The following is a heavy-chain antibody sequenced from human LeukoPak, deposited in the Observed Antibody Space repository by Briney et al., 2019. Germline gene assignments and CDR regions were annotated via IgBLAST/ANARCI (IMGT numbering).Heavy chain of an antibody. CDR1: GFTFSSYS. CDR3: ARDPSGWPLDAFDI. D-gene: IGHD6-19*01. J-gene: IGHJ3*02. CDR2: ISSSSSYI. V-gene: IGHV3-21*01. Sequence: GGSLRLSCAASGFTFSSYSMNWVRQAPGKGLEWVSSISSSSSYIYYADSVKGRFTISRDNAKNSLYLQMNSLRAEDTAVYYCARDPSGWPLDAFDIWGQGTMVTVSS.